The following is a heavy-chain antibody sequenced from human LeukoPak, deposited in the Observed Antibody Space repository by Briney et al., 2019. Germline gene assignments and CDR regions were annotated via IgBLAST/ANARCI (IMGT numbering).Heavy chain of an antibody. CDR2: ISGSGGST. CDR3: ARDRSGSYNY. D-gene: IGHD1-26*01. J-gene: IGHJ4*02. V-gene: IGHV3-23*01. CDR1: GFTFSSYG. Sequence: GGSLRLSCAASGFTFSSYGMSWVRQAPGKGLEWVSAISGSGGSTYYADSVKGRFTISRDNSKNTLYLQMNSLRAEDTAAYYCARDRSGSYNYWGQGTLVTVSS.